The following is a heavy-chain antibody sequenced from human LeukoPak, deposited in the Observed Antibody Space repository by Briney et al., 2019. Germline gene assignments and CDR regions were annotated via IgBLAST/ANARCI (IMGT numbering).Heavy chain of an antibody. CDR3: ARFLGGASYYFDY. CDR1: GYSFTSYW. CDR2: IYPGDSDT. J-gene: IGHJ4*02. D-gene: IGHD1-26*01. Sequence: GKSLKISCKGSGYSFTSYWIGWVRQMPGKGLEWMGIIYPGDSDTRYSRSFQGQVTISADKSSSTAFLQWSSLNPSDTAMYYCARFLGGASYYFDYWGQGTLVTVSS. V-gene: IGHV5-51*01.